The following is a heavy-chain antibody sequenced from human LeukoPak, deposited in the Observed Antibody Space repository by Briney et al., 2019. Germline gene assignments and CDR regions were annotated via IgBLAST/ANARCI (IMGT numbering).Heavy chain of an antibody. J-gene: IGHJ6*03. Sequence: SGGSLRLSCAASGFIFSTYGMHWVRQAPGKGLEWRAVISKDGTNKNYVDSVKGRFTISRDNSKNTVSLQMNSLRPEDTAVYYCAKDHLTDYYYYMDVWGKGTTVTVSS. CDR2: ISKDGTNK. CDR3: AKDHLTDYYYYMDV. V-gene: IGHV3-30*18. D-gene: IGHD1-14*01. CDR1: GFIFSTYG.